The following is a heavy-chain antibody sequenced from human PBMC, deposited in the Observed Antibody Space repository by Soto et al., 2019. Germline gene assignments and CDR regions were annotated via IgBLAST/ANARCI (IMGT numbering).Heavy chain of an antibody. CDR3: AMGVQLRFLEWLFRHDY. CDR2: IIPIFGTA. CDR1: GGTFSSYA. Sequence: GASVKVSCKASGGTFSSYAISWVRQAPGQGLEWMGGIIPIFGTANYAQKFQGRVTITADKSTSTAYMELSSLRSEDTAVYYCAMGVQLRFLEWLFRHDYWGQGTLVTVSS. J-gene: IGHJ4*02. D-gene: IGHD3-3*01. V-gene: IGHV1-69*06.